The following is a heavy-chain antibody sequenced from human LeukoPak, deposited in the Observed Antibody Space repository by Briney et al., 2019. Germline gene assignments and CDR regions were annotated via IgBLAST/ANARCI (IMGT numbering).Heavy chain of an antibody. CDR1: GGSISSYY. D-gene: IGHD1-1*01. CDR3: ARVRSTTGRGVYFDY. J-gene: IGHJ4*02. CDR2: IYYSGST. V-gene: IGHV4-59*01. Sequence: PSETLSLTCTVSGGSISSYYWSWIRQPPGKGLEWIGYIYYSGSTNYNPSLKSRVTISVDTSKNQFSLKLSSVTAADTAVYYCARVRSTTGRGVYFDYWGQGTLVTVSS.